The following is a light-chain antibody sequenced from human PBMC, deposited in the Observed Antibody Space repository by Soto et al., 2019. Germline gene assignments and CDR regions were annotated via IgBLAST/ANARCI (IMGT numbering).Light chain of an antibody. CDR3: QQYGDFSART. Sequence: EIVLTQSPGTLSLSPGERATLSCRASQSVSRNYLAWYQQTSGQAPRLLIHDASSRATGIPDRFSGSGSGTDFNFTISRLETEDFAVYYCQQYGDFSARTFGQGTRVEIK. CDR2: DAS. V-gene: IGKV3-20*01. J-gene: IGKJ1*01. CDR1: QSVSRNY.